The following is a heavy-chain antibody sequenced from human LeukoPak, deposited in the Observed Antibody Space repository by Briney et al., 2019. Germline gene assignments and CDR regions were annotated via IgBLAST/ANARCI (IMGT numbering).Heavy chain of an antibody. D-gene: IGHD3-16*01. CDR1: GGTFSSYA. CDR2: IIPIFGIA. Sequence: SVKVSCKASGGTFSSYAISWVRQAPGQGLEWMGRIIPIFGIANYAQKFQGRVTITADKSTSTAYMELSSLRSEDTAVYYCARDSPTDPFRFDPWGQGTLVTVSS. J-gene: IGHJ5*02. CDR3: ARDSPTDPFRFDP. V-gene: IGHV1-69*04.